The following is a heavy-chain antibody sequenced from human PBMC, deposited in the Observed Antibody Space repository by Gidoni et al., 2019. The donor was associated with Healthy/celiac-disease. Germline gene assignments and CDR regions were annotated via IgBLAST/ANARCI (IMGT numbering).Heavy chain of an antibody. J-gene: IGHJ4*02. Sequence: QVQLQESGPGLVKPSQTLSLTCTVPGGSISRGGSSWSWIRQHPGKGLEWIGYIYYRGSTYYNPSLKSRVTISVDTSKNQFSLKLSSVTAADTAVYYCASRTEKDIFDSSGPYFDYWGQGTLVTVSS. D-gene: IGHD3-22*01. V-gene: IGHV4-31*03. CDR1: GGSISRGGSS. CDR3: ASRTEKDIFDSSGPYFDY. CDR2: IYYRGST.